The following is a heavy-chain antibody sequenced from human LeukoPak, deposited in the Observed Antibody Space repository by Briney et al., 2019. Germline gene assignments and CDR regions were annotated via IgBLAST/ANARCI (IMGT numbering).Heavy chain of an antibody. CDR3: ASGVVRTSIDLDY. D-gene: IGHD4-23*01. V-gene: IGHV3-21*01. CDR1: GFTFSSYS. Sequence: GGSLRLSCAASGFTFSSYSMNWVRQAPGKGLEWVSSISSSSSYIYYADSVKGRFTISRDNAKNSLYLQMNSLRAEDTAVYYCASGVVRTSIDLDYWGQGTLVTVSS. CDR2: ISSSSSYI. J-gene: IGHJ4*02.